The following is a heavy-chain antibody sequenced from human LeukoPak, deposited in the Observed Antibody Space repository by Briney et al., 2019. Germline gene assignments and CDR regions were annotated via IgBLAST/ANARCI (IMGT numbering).Heavy chain of an antibody. Sequence: ASVKVSCKASGYSFTKYAMNWVRQAPGQGLEWMGWINTNTGNPTYAQGFTGRFVLSLDTSVSTAYLQISSLKAEDTAVYYCARDRVLLWFGESYYFDYWGQGTLVTVSS. CDR2: INTNTGNP. CDR1: GYSFTKYA. V-gene: IGHV7-4-1*02. J-gene: IGHJ4*02. D-gene: IGHD3-10*01. CDR3: ARDRVLLWFGESYYFDY.